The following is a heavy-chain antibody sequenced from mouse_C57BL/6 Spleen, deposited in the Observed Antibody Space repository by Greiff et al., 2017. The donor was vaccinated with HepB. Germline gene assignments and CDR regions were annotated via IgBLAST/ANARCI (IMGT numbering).Heavy chain of an antibody. D-gene: IGHD2-5*01. CDR1: GFSLTSYA. V-gene: IGHV2-9-1*01. Sequence: VQLVESGPGLVAPSQSLSITCTVSGFSLTSYAISWVRQPPGKGLEWLGVIWTGGGTNYNSALKSRLSISKDNSKSQVFLKMNSLQTDDTARYYCARNYYSKGYWYFDVWGTGTTVTVSS. CDR2: IWTGGGT. J-gene: IGHJ1*03. CDR3: ARNYYSKGYWYFDV.